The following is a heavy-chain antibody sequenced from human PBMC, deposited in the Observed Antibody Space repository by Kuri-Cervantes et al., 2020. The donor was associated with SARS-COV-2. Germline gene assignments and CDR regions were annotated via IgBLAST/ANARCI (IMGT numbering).Heavy chain of an antibody. CDR2: IYTSGST. J-gene: IGHJ6*03. CDR1: GCSISSYY. Sequence: SEILSPTGNASGCSISSYYWSWIRQPAGKGLEWIRRIYTSGSTNYNPSLKSRVTMSVDTSKNQFSLKLSSVTAADTAVYYCALRTLPWYYYYMDVWGKGTTVTVSS. CDR3: ALRTLPWYYYYMDV. D-gene: IGHD3/OR15-3a*01. V-gene: IGHV4-4*07.